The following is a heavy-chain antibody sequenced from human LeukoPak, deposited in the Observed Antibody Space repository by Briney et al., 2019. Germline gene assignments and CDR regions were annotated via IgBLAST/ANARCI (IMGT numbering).Heavy chain of an antibody. CDR3: AKDHYWSIDY. D-gene: IGHD3-3*01. CDR2: INGDGISA. J-gene: IGHJ4*02. Sequence: GSLRLSCAASGFTFSDYWMHWVRQAPGKGLVWVSHINGDGISANYADSVKGRFTISRDIAKNTLYLQMNSLRAEDTGVYYCAKDHYWSIDYWGRGTLVTVSS. V-gene: IGHV3-74*01. CDR1: GFTFSDYW.